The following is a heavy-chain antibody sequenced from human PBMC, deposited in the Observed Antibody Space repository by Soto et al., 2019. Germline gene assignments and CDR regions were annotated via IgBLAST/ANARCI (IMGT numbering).Heavy chain of an antibody. CDR3: ARGGGYCSGTSCYTYFFDY. J-gene: IGHJ4*02. Sequence: SETLSLTCTVSGGSVSSGSYYWGWVRQPPWKGLEWIGYIHHSGTTNYNPSLKSRVTISVDTFKNQFSLKLTSVTAADTAMFYCARGGGYCSGTSCYTYFFDYWGQGXLVTVYS. CDR2: IHHSGTT. D-gene: IGHD2-2*01. V-gene: IGHV4-61*01. CDR1: GGSVSSGSYY.